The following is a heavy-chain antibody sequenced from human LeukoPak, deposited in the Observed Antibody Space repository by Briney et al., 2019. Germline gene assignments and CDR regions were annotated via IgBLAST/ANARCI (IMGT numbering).Heavy chain of an antibody. Sequence: GGSLRLSCAASGFTFSSYGMHWVRQAPGKGLEWVAVISYDGSNKYYADSVRGRFTISRDNAKKSLFLQINSLRVEDTAVYFCVRDVDYAFDYWGQGVLVIVSS. J-gene: IGHJ4*02. CDR2: ISYDGSNK. D-gene: IGHD4-17*01. CDR3: VRDVDYAFDY. V-gene: IGHV3-30*03. CDR1: GFTFSSYG.